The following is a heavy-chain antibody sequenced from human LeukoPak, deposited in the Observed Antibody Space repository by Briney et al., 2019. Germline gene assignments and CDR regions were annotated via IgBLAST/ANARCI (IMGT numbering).Heavy chain of an antibody. CDR3: ARDFLSSGWSKFCWFDP. D-gene: IGHD6-19*01. J-gene: IGHJ5*02. Sequence: SVKVSCKAFGYTFTSNYMHWVRQAPGQGLEWMGGIIPIFGTANYAQKFQGRVTITADKSTSTAYMELSSLRSEDTAVYYCARDFLSSGWSKFCWFDPWGQGTLVTVSS. CDR2: IIPIFGTA. V-gene: IGHV1-69*06. CDR1: GYTFTSNY.